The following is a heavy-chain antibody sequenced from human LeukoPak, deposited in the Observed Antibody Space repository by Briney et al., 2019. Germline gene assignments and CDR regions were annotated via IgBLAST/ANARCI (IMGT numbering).Heavy chain of an antibody. CDR2: INPNSGGT. J-gene: IGHJ4*02. CDR1: GYTFTGYY. V-gene: IGHV1-2*02. Sequence: ASVTVSCKASGYTFTGYYMHWVRQAPGQGLGWMGWINPNSGGTNYAQKFQGRVTMTRDTSISTAYMELSRLRSDDTAVYYCARDPVSSSGRWEFDYWGQGTLVTVSS. CDR3: ARDPVSSSGRWEFDY. D-gene: IGHD6-19*01.